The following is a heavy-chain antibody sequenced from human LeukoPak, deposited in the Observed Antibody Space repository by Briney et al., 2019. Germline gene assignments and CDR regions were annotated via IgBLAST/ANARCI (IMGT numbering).Heavy chain of an antibody. D-gene: IGHD5-12*01. CDR1: GFPFSSYA. V-gene: IGHV3-23*01. Sequence: GGSLRLSCAASGFPFSSYAMSWVRQAPGKGLEWVSAISGSGGSTYYADSVKGRFTISRDNSKNTLYLQMNSLRAEDTAVYYCAKDLKAYSGYDTYFDYWGQGTLVTVSS. J-gene: IGHJ4*02. CDR2: ISGSGGST. CDR3: AKDLKAYSGYDTYFDY.